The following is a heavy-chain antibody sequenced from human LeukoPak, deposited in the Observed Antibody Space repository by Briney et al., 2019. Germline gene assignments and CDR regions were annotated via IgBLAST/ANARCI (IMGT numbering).Heavy chain of an antibody. V-gene: IGHV4-59*01. CDR2: IYYSGST. D-gene: IGHD1-26*01. J-gene: IGHJ4*02. CDR3: ARGSRRIVGANTFDY. Sequence: SETLSLTCTVSGGSISSYYWSWIRQPPGKGLEWIGYIYYSGSTNYNPSLKSRVTISVDTSKNQFSLKLSSVTAADTAVYYCARGSRRIVGANTFDYWGQGTLVTVSS. CDR1: GGSISSYY.